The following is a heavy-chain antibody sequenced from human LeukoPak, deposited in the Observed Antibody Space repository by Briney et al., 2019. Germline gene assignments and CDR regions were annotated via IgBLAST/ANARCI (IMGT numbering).Heavy chain of an antibody. CDR2: ISYDGSNK. J-gene: IGHJ4*02. Sequence: GGSLRLSCAASGFTFSSYSMNWVRQAPGKGLEWVAVISYDGSNKYYADSVKGRFTISRDNSKNTLYLQMNSLRAEDTAVYYCAKVQYSSGWDEVDYWGQGTLVTVSS. V-gene: IGHV3-30*18. CDR1: GFTFSSYS. D-gene: IGHD6-19*01. CDR3: AKVQYSSGWDEVDY.